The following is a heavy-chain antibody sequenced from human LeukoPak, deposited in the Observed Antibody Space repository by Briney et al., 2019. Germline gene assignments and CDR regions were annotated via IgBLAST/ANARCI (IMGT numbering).Heavy chain of an antibody. CDR3: ARSEYSSSYHYFDY. V-gene: IGHV3-30*03. Sequence: PGGSLRLSCAASGFIFSDYAVHWVRQRPGKGLEGVALIPYDGNKQYYADSVKGRFTISRDDSKRTVFLEMSSLRSEDTAVYYCARSEYSSSYHYFDYWGQGTLVTVSS. CDR1: GFIFSDYA. D-gene: IGHD6-6*01. J-gene: IGHJ4*02. CDR2: IPYDGNKQ.